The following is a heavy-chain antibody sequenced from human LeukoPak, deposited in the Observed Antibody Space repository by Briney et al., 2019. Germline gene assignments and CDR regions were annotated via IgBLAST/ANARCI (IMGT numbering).Heavy chain of an antibody. J-gene: IGHJ5*02. CDR2: ISFDGSQK. D-gene: IGHD3-10*01. V-gene: IGHV3-30*02. CDR3: SKDLTSDFGGDLDP. CDR1: GLTFSNYG. Sequence: GSLRLSCAETGLTFSNYGMHWVRQAPGKGLEWVAPISFDGSQKYYADSVKGRFTIPRDNSKSTVYLQMNSLRVEDAAVYYCSKDLTSDFGGDLDPWGQGTLVTVSS.